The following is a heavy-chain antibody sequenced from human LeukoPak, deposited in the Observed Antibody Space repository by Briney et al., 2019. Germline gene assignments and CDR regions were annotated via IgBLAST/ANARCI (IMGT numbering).Heavy chain of an antibody. CDR2: ISSGGSTI. V-gene: IGHV3-48*03. J-gene: IGHJ5*02. Sequence: SGGPLRLSCAASGFTFSSYEMNWVRQAPGKGLEWVSYISSGGSTIYYADSVKGRFTISRDNAKNSLSLQMNSLRAEDTAVYFCAREVGPYNWFDPWGQGTLVTVSS. CDR3: AREVGPYNWFDP. CDR1: GFTFSSYE. D-gene: IGHD1-26*01.